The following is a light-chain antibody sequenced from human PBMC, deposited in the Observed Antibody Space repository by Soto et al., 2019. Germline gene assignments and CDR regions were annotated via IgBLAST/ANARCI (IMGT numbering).Light chain of an antibody. Sequence: QSVLTQPPSASGSPGQSVTISCTGTSSDVGGYNYVSWYQQHPGKAPKLMIYEVSKRPSGVPDRFSGSKSGNTASLTVSGLQAEDEADYYSSSYAGSKTLFGGGTKVTVL. V-gene: IGLV2-8*01. CDR3: SSYAGSKTL. CDR2: EVS. CDR1: SSDVGGYNY. J-gene: IGLJ2*01.